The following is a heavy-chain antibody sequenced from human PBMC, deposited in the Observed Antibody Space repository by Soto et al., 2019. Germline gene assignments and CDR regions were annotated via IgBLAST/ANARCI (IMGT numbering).Heavy chain of an antibody. D-gene: IGHD6-13*01. Sequence: ASVKVSCKASGYTFTSYGISWVRQAPGQGLEWMGWISAYNGNTNYAQKLQGRVTMTTDTSTSTAYMELRSLRSDDTAVYYCARARPQQLAHWYYYYGMDVWGQGTTVTVSS. V-gene: IGHV1-18*01. CDR3: ARARPQQLAHWYYYYGMDV. CDR2: ISAYNGNT. J-gene: IGHJ6*02. CDR1: GYTFTSYG.